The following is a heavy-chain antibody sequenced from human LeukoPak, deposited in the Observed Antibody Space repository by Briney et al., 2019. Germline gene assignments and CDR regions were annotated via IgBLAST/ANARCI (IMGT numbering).Heavy chain of an antibody. V-gene: IGHV4-39*01. Sequence: SETLSLTCTVSGGSISSSSYYWGWIRQPPGKGLEWIGSIYYSGSTYYNPSLKSRVTICVDTSKHQFSLKLSSVTAADTAVYYCASHYRGANGYNWFDPWGQGTLVTVSS. CDR3: ASHYRGANGYNWFDP. CDR1: GGSISSSSYY. D-gene: IGHD3-10*01. CDR2: IYYSGST. J-gene: IGHJ5*02.